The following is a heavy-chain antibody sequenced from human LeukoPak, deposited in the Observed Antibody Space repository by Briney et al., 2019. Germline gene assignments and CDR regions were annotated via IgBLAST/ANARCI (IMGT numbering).Heavy chain of an antibody. V-gene: IGHV1-8*01. CDR2: MNPGSGDT. Sequence: ASVKVSCKASGYTFTSYDINWVRQATGQGLEWMGWMNPGSGDTAYAQKFQGRVTITRDTSITTAYMELSSLRSEDTAVYYCALISYCTSVTCYFLDYWGQGTLVTVSS. D-gene: IGHD2-8*02. CDR1: GYTFTSYD. J-gene: IGHJ4*02. CDR3: ALISYCTSVTCYFLDY.